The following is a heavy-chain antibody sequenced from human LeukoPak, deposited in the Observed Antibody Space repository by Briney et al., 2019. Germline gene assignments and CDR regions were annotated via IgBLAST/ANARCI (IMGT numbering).Heavy chain of an antibody. CDR2: MNPNSGNT. CDR1: GYTFTSYY. J-gene: IGHJ4*02. CDR3: ARGDCTNGVCLDY. V-gene: IGHV1-8*02. Sequence: ASVKVSCKASGYTFTSYYMHWVRQAPGQGLEWMGWMNPNSGNTGYAQKFQGRVTMTRNTSISTAYMELSSLRSEDTAVYYCARGDCTNGVCLDYWGQGTLVTVSS. D-gene: IGHD2-8*01.